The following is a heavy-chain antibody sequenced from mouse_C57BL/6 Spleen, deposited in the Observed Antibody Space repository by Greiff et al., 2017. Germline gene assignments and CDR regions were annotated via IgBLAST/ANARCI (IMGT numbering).Heavy chain of an antibody. V-gene: IGHV1-66*01. CDR3: ARKGHYYGSSYFDY. J-gene: IGHJ2*01. CDR2: IYPGSGNT. D-gene: IGHD1-1*01. CDR1: GYSFTSYY. Sequence: VQRVESGPELVKPGASVKISCKASGYSFTSYYIHWVKQRPGQGLEWIGWIYPGSGNTKYNEKFKGKATLTADTSSSTAYMQLSSLTSEDSAVYYCARKGHYYGSSYFDYWGQGTTLTVSS.